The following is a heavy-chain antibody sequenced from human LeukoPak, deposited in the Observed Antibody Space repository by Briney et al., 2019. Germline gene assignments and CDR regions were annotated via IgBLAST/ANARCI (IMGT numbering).Heavy chain of an antibody. J-gene: IGHJ4*02. CDR1: GLAFDNYA. CDR3: ARGQGYGSLDY. Sequence: GGSLRLSCAASGLAFDNYAMHWVRQAPGKGLEWVAVISYDGSNKYYADSVKGRFTISRDSSKYTLYLQMNSLRTEDTAVYYCARGQGYGSLDYWGQGTLVTVSS. D-gene: IGHD5-18*01. CDR2: ISYDGSNK. V-gene: IGHV3-30-3*01.